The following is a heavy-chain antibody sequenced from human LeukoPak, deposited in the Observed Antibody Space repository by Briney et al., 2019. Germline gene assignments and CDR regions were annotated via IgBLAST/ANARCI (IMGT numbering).Heavy chain of an antibody. D-gene: IGHD2-2*01. CDR3: ARDLPAAVD. J-gene: IGHJ4*02. CDR1: GFSFSSYS. V-gene: IGHV3-21*01. Sequence: GGSLRLSCAASGFSFSSYSMSWVRQAPGKGLEWVSFISRSSSDIYHADSVKGRFTISRDNAKNSLYLQMNSLRAEDTADYYCARDLPAAVDWGQGTLVTVSS. CDR2: ISRSSSDI.